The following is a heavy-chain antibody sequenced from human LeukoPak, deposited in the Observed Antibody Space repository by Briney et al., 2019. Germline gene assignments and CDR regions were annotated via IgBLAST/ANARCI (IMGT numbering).Heavy chain of an antibody. D-gene: IGHD3-10*01. CDR1: GFTFSDYY. Sequence: GGALRLYCAASGFTFSDYYMSWIREAPGKGLEWVSHISSDTSYTNYADSVKGRFTISRDNANNSLYLQMNSLRAEDAAVYYCARVLGVYGSGSYYFDYWGQGTLVTVSS. J-gene: IGHJ4*02. CDR3: ARVLGVYGSGSYYFDY. V-gene: IGHV3-11*05. CDR2: ISSDTSYT.